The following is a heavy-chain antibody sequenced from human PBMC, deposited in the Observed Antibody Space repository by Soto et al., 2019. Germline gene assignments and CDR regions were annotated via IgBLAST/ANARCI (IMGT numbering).Heavy chain of an antibody. CDR1: GFIFSSFG. CDR3: VRDLLGSGGHFDY. D-gene: IGHD7-27*01. CDR2: IWYDGSNT. J-gene: IGHJ4*02. Sequence: GSLRLSCAASGFIFSSFGMHWVRQAPGKGLEWVAHIWYDGSNTYYADSAKGRFTISRDNSRNTLYLQMNSLRAEDTAVYHCVRDLLGSGGHFDYWGQGTPVTVSS. V-gene: IGHV3-33*01.